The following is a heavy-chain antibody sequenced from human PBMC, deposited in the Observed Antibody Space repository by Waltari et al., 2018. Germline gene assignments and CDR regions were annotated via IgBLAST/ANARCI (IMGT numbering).Heavy chain of an antibody. CDR1: GFSLSDYY. CDR3: TRRYGSGYHFEH. CDR2: IRDRAHNDRT. Sequence: EVQLVESGGKLVQPGGTLRLSCVVSGFSLSDYYMDWIRQTPGKGLEWVGRIRDRAHNDRTEYAASVQGRFTISRDDSDSSLFLHMKGLKSDDTAVYFCTRRYGSGYHFEHWGQGTVVIVSS. D-gene: IGHD6-25*01. J-gene: IGHJ1*01. V-gene: IGHV3-72*01.